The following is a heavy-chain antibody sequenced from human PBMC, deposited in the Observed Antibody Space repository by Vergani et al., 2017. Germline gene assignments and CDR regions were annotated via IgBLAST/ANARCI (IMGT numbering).Heavy chain of an antibody. V-gene: IGHV4-4*07. J-gene: IGHJ5*02. Sequence: QVQLQESGPGLVKPSETLSLTCTVSGGSISSYYWSWIRQPAGKGLEWIGRIYTSGSTNYNPSLKSRVTMSVDNSKTQFSLKLSSVTAADTAVYYCAGDYRSSWYWRTQGTGYNWFDPWGQGTLVTVSS. CDR3: AGDYRSSWYWRTQGTGYNWFDP. CDR2: IYTSGST. D-gene: IGHD6-13*01. CDR1: GGSISSYY.